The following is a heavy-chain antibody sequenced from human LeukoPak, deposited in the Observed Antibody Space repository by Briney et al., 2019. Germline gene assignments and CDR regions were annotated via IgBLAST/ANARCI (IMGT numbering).Heavy chain of an antibody. CDR3: ARSRGYFDY. Sequence: PSDTLSLTCTVSGGSISSYYWSWIRQPPGKGLEWIGYIYYSGSTNYNPSLKSRVTISVDTSKNQFSLKLSSVTAADTALYYCARSRGYFDYWGQGTLVTVSS. CDR1: GGSISSYY. V-gene: IGHV4-59*07. D-gene: IGHD6-13*01. CDR2: IYYSGST. J-gene: IGHJ4*02.